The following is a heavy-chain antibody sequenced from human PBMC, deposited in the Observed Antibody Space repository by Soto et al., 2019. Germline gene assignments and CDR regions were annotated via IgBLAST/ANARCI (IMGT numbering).Heavy chain of an antibody. D-gene: IGHD3-16*01. CDR1: GGSISSGGYY. CDR2: IYYSGST. J-gene: IGHJ4*02. CDR3: LRRYARCFDY. Sequence: SETLSLTCTVSGGSISSGGYYWSWIRQHPGKGLEWIGYIYYSGSTYYNPSLKSRVTISVDTSKNQFSLKLSSVTAADTAVYYWLRRYARCFDYWGQGTLVTVSS. V-gene: IGHV4-31*03.